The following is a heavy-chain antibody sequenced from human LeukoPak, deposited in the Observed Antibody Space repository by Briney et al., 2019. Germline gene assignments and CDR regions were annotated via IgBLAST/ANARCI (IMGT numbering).Heavy chain of an antibody. CDR1: GGSISSYY. J-gene: IGHJ5*02. CDR2: IYYSGST. CDR3: ARGYCSGGSCYKNWFDP. V-gene: IGHV4-59*08. Sequence: SETLSLTCTVSGGSISSYYWSWIRQSPGKGLEWIGYIYYSGSTNYNPSLKSRVTISVDTSKNQFSLKLSSVTAADTAVYYCARGYCSGGSCYKNWFDPWGQGTLVTVSS. D-gene: IGHD2-15*01.